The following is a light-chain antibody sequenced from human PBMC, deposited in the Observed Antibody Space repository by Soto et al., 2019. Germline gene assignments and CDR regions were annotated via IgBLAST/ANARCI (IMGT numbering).Light chain of an antibody. V-gene: IGKV1-39*01. CDR2: AAS. J-gene: IGKJ1*01. CDR3: LQSDDTVWT. Sequence: DVPMTQSPSSLSASAGDRVTITCRASQSIVSYLNWYQQKPGKAPNLLIYAASSLQSGVPSRFSGRGSGTELSLAISSLQPEDLATYCCLQSDDTVWTFGQGTKVDI. CDR1: QSIVSY.